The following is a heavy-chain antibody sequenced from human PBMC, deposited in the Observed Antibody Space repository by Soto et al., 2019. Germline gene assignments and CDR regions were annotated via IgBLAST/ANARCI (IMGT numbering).Heavy chain of an antibody. V-gene: IGHV5-51*01. Sequence: GESLKISCKGSGYSFTSYWIGWVRQMPGKGLEWMGFIYPADSDTRYSPSFQGQVTISADKSISTAYLQWGSLKASDTAMYFCARPCYGSARGSHMEVWGQGTSVTVSS. CDR2: IYPADSDT. J-gene: IGHJ6*02. D-gene: IGHD3-10*01. CDR1: GYSFTSYW. CDR3: ARPCYGSARGSHMEV.